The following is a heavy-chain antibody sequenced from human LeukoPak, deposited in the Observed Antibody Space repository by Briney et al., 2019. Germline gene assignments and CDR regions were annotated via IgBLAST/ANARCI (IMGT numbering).Heavy chain of an antibody. CDR3: ARGAAAGYAFDY. CDR1: GGSISSSSYY. J-gene: IGHJ4*02. V-gene: IGHV4-39*07. D-gene: IGHD6-13*01. Sequence: PSETPSLTCTVSGGSISSSSYYWGWIRQPPGKGLEWIGSIYYSGSTYYNPSLKSRVTISVDTSKNQFSLKLSSVTAADTAVYYCARGAAAGYAFDYWGQGTLVTVSS. CDR2: IYYSGST.